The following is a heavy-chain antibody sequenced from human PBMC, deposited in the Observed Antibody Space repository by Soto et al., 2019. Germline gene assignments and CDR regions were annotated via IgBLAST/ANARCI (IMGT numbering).Heavy chain of an antibody. Sequence: PSETLSLTCAVSGDSISSGYHWAWIRQPPGKGLEWIASIYHSGTTYYNPSLKSRVTISVDTSKNQFSLKLSSVTAADTAVYYCARGRVMVVRGYYYYYGMDVWGQGTTVTVSS. D-gene: IGHD3-10*01. J-gene: IGHJ6*02. CDR1: GDSISSGYH. CDR2: IYHSGTT. V-gene: IGHV4-38-2*01. CDR3: ARGRVMVVRGYYYYYGMDV.